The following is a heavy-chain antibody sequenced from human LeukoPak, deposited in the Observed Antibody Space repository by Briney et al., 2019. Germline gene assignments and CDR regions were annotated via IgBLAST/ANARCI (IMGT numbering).Heavy chain of an antibody. Sequence: GGSLRLSRAASGFTPRNYDIHWVRQAPGKGLEWISAITTSGDTYYAASVMGRFTISRENARQSLYLQMNSLRDGDTAVYFCARRSDSGSDDGEDYFDYWGQGTLVTVSS. CDR3: ARRSDSGSDDGEDYFDY. D-gene: IGHD1-26*01. CDR2: ITTSGDT. CDR1: GFTPRNYD. V-gene: IGHV3-13*04. J-gene: IGHJ4*02.